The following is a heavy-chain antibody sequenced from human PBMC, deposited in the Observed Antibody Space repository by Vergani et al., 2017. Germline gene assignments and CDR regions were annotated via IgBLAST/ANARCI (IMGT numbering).Heavy chain of an antibody. Sequence: EVQLVESGGGLVQPGRSLRLSCTASGFTFGDYAMSWFRQAPGKGLEWVGFIRSKAFGGTTEYAASVKGRFIISRDDSKSIAYLQMNSLKTEDTAVYYCARGWGAYWHYNWYFDLWGRGTLVTVSS. J-gene: IGHJ2*01. CDR3: ARGWGAYWHYNWYFDL. CDR1: GFTFGDYA. V-gene: IGHV3-49*03. CDR2: IRSKAFGGTT. D-gene: IGHD2-21*01.